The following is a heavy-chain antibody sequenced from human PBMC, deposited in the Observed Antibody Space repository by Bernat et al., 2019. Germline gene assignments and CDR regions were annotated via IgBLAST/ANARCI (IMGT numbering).Heavy chain of an antibody. J-gene: IGHJ5*02. CDR1: GFTFSSYA. CDR2: ISFVGRNK. CDR3: ARDRRAYSNSWYPMFDP. Sequence: QVQLVESGGGVVQPGRSLRLSCAASGFTFSSYAMHWVRQAPGKGLEWVAVISFVGRNKYYADSVKGRFTISRDNSKNTLYLQMNSLRAEDTAVYYCARDRRAYSNSWYPMFDPWGQGTLVTVSS. V-gene: IGHV3-30*04. D-gene: IGHD6-13*01.